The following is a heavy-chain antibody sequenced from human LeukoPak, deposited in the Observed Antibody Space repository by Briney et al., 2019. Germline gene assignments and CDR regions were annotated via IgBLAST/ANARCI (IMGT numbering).Heavy chain of an antibody. CDR1: GGSISSYY. CDR3: ARGSTVGYSSRGFDY. D-gene: IGHD6-13*01. Sequence: PSETLSLTCTVSGGSISSYYWSWIRQPPGKGLEWIGYIHYSGTTNYNPSLKSRVTISVDTSKNQFSLKLSSVTAADTAVYYCARGSTVGYSSRGFDYWGQGTLVTVSS. CDR2: IHYSGTT. V-gene: IGHV4-59*08. J-gene: IGHJ4*02.